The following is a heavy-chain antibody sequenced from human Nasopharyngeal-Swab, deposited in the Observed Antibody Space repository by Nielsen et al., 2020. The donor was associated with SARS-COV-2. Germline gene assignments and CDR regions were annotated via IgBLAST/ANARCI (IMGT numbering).Heavy chain of an antibody. CDR2: IVVGSGNT. D-gene: IGHD2-15*01. Sequence: SVKVSCKASGFTFTGSAVQWVRQARGQRLEWIGWIVVGSGNTNYAQKFQERVTITRDMSTSTAYMELSSLRSEDTAVYYCAAIKYCSGGSCYGGASDYWGQGTLVTVSS. V-gene: IGHV1-58*01. CDR1: GFTFTGSA. CDR3: AAIKYCSGGSCYGGASDY. J-gene: IGHJ4*02.